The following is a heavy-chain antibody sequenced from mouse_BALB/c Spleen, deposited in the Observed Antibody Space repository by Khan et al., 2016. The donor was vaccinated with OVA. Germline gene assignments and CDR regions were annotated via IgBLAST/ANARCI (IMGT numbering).Heavy chain of an antibody. CDR3: YSHRSGYTWFGY. CDR2: IDPTTGYT. D-gene: IGHD1-1*01. Sequence: QVQLQQSGAELAKPGASVKMSCKASGYTFTNYWMHWVKQRPGQGLEWIGYIDPTTGYTEYNQKFKDKATLTADKSSSTAYMQLSSLTSEDSAVSYCYSHRSGYTWFGYWGQGTLVTVSA. V-gene: IGHV1-7*01. J-gene: IGHJ3*01. CDR1: GYTFTNYW.